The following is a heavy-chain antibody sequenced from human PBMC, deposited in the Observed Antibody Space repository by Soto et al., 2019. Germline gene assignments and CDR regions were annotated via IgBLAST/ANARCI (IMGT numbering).Heavy chain of an antibody. J-gene: IGHJ4*02. CDR1: GYPFSNYG. V-gene: IGHV1-3*01. CDR2: INVGNGDT. D-gene: IGHD1-26*01. Sequence: QVQLVQSGAEVKKPGASVKVSCKASGYPFSNYGIHWVRQAPGQRLEWMGWINVGNGDTQYSEKFEARVTISSNTSASTAYMELRSLTSEDTAIYFCARHLTGSYYQLHFWGQGSRVAVSS. CDR3: ARHLTGSYYQLHF.